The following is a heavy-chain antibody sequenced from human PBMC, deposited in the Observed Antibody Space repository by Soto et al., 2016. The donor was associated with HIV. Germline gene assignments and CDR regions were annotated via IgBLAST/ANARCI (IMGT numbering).Heavy chain of an antibody. CDR2: ISNDGNT. CDR3: AREYNINYGARAPYNFGMDV. V-gene: IGHV3-66*01. Sequence: EVQLVESGGGLVQPGGSLRLSCAASGFTVSTNYMTWVRQAPGKGLEWVSVISNDGNTHYADSVKGRFTISRDDSKNTLYLQMNRLRAEDTAVYYCAREYNINYGARAPYNFGMDVWGQGTTVTVSS. D-gene: IGHD3-10*01. CDR1: GFTVSTNY. J-gene: IGHJ6*02.